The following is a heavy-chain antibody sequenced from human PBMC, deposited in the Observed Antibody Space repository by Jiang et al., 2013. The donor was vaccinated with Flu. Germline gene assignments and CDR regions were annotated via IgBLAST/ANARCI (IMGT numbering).Heavy chain of an antibody. CDR1: GFTFSDFY. D-gene: IGHD6-25*01. CDR2: ISSSGSSI. V-gene: IGHV3-11*01. J-gene: IGHJ4*01. Sequence: VQLVESGGGLVKPGGSLRLSCEASGFTFSDFYVGWIRQSPGKGLEWLSHISSSGSSIHYADSVQGRFTIYRDNARNTVYLQMNSLRVEDTAFYYCARCGTAATRSRTFDSWGHGTLVTVSS. CDR3: ARCGTAATRSRTFDS.